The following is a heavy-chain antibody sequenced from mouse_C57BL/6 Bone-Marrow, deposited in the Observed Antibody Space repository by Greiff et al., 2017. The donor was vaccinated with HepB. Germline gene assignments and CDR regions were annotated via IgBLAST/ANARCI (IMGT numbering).Heavy chain of an antibody. Sequence: QVQLQQSGAELARPGASVKLSCKASGYTFTSYGISWVKQSTGQGLEWIGDIYPRSGNTYYNEKFKGKATLTVDKSSSTAYMELRSLTSEDSAVYGCARLSDAMDYWGQVTSVTVSS. CDR3: ARLSDAMDY. CDR2: IYPRSGNT. V-gene: IGHV1-81*01. J-gene: IGHJ4*01. CDR1: GYTFTSYG.